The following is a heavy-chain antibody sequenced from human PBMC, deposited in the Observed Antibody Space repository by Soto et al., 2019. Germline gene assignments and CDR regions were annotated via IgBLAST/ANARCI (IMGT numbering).Heavy chain of an antibody. CDR1: GFPVSNYG. D-gene: IGHD6-13*01. Sequence: QVQLVESGGGVVQPGKSLRLSCAASGFPVSNYGMQWVRQAPGKGLEWVALVRYDGTEKYDVDSVKGRFTISRDNSRNTLYLEMNGLRSDDTAVYYCAGDVGAAGSSRWFDTWGQGTEVIVSS. V-gene: IGHV3-33*03. CDR3: AGDVGAAGSSRWFDT. J-gene: IGHJ5*02. CDR2: VRYDGTEK.